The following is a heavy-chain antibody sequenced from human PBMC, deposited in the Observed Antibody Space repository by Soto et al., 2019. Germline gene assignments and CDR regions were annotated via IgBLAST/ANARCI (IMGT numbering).Heavy chain of an antibody. CDR1: GGSISSYY. D-gene: IGHD6-19*01. V-gene: IGHV4-59*01. J-gene: IGHJ4*02. CDR3: ARDAVAGLFDY. Sequence: QVQLQESGPGLVKPSETLSLTCTVSGGSISSYYWSWIRQPPGKGPEWIGYIYYSGSTNYNPSLKSRVTISVDTSKNQFSLKLSSVTAADTAVYYCARDAVAGLFDYWGQGTLVTVSS. CDR2: IYYSGST.